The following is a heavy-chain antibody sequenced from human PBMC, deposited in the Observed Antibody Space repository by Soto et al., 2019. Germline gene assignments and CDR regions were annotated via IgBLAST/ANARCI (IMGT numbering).Heavy chain of an antibody. CDR3: VRFGGAAAGPGDY. Sequence: EVQLVESGGGLVQPGGSLRLSCVASEFTFSSYEMNWVRQAPGKGLEWVSYISSSGTTIYYTDSVKGRFTISRDNAKKSLYLQMNSLRAEDTAVSYCVRFGGAAAGPGDYWGQGTLVTVSS. D-gene: IGHD6-13*01. CDR1: EFTFSSYE. V-gene: IGHV3-48*03. J-gene: IGHJ4*02. CDR2: ISSSGTTI.